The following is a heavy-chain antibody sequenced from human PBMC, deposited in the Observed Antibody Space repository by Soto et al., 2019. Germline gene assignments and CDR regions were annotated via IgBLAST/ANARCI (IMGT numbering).Heavy chain of an antibody. Sequence: PETLSLTCTVSGASISRYYWSWIRQPPGKGLEWIGYLYSSGSNNYNPSLKSRVTISVDTSKNQFSLELSSVTAVDTDVYYCARGAWAYAFDIWGQGTMVTVSS. CDR3: ARGAWAYAFDI. CDR2: LYSSGSN. J-gene: IGHJ3*02. D-gene: IGHD2-21*01. CDR1: GASISRYY. V-gene: IGHV4-59*01.